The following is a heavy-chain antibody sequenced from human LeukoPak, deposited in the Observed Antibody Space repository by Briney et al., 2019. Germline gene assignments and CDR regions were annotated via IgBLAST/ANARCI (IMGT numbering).Heavy chain of an antibody. V-gene: IGHV3-30*04. D-gene: IGHD7-27*01. CDR3: ARGRGGSNWGYYFDS. CDR1: GFIFSGSP. Sequence: GGSLRLSCATSGFIFSGSPMHWVRQAPGKGLEWVALISYSGGTKYYADSVKGRFTISRDNSKNTLYLQMNSLRPDDTAVNYCARGRGGSNWGYYFDSWGPGTLVTVSS. J-gene: IGHJ4*02. CDR2: ISYSGGTK.